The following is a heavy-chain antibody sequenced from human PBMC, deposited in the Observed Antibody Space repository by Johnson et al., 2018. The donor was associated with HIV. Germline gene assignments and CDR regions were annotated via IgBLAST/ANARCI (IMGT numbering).Heavy chain of an antibody. V-gene: IGHV3-53*01. Sequence: EVQLVESGGGLIQPGGSLRLSCAASGLTVSSSYMSWVRQAPGKGLEWVSVIYSGGSTYYADSVKGRFTISRDNSKNTLYLQMNSLRAEDTAVYHCARERPGYGGHDAFDIWGQGTMVTVSS. J-gene: IGHJ3*02. D-gene: IGHD4-23*01. CDR3: ARERPGYGGHDAFDI. CDR1: GLTVSSSY. CDR2: IYSGGST.